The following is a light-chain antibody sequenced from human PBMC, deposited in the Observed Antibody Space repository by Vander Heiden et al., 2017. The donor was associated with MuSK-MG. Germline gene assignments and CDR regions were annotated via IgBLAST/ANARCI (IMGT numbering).Light chain of an antibody. Sequence: EIVMSQSPASLSVSPGERVTLPCRASQSVSRNLDWYQQKPGQAPRLLIDGASNRATGIPARFSGSGSGTEFTLSISSLQYEDFAVYYWQQYNNSPLYTFGQGTKLEIK. CDR3: QQYNNSPLYT. CDR1: QSVSRN. CDR2: GAS. J-gene: IGKJ2*01. V-gene: IGKV3-15*01.